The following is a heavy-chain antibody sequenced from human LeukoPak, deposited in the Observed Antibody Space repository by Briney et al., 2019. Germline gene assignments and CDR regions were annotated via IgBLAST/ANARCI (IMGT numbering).Heavy chain of an antibody. V-gene: IGHV1-2*02. CDR3: ARGSWLFPYYYGMDV. CDR2: TNPNSGGT. J-gene: IGHJ6*02. CDR1: GYTFTGYY. Sequence: ASVKVSCKASGYTFTGYYMHWVRQAPGQGLEWMGWTNPNSGGTNYAQKFQGRVTMTRDTSISTAYMELSRLRSDDTAVYYCARGSWLFPYYYGMDVWGQGTTVTVSS. D-gene: IGHD3-9*01.